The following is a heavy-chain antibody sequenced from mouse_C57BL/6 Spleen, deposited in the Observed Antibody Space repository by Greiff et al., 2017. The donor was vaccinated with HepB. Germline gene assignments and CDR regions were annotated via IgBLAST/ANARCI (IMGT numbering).Heavy chain of an antibody. Sequence: QVQLQQSGAELVRPGTSVKMSCKASGYTFTNYWIGWAKQRPGHGLEWIGDIYPGGGYTNYNEKFKGKATLTADKSSSTAYMQFSSLTSEDSAIYYCAREGAYYDYDGGYAMDYWGQGTSVTVSS. J-gene: IGHJ4*01. CDR3: AREGAYYDYDGGYAMDY. CDR2: IYPGGGYT. V-gene: IGHV1-63*01. D-gene: IGHD2-4*01. CDR1: GYTFTNYW.